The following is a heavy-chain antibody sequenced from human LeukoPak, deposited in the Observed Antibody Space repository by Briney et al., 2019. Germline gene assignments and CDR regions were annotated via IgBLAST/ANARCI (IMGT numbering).Heavy chain of an antibody. Sequence: GGSLRLSCAASGFTFSNFAMSWVRQAPGKGLEWVSIISGSGGSTNHADSVRGRFTISRDNFKNTLYLQMNSLRAEDTAVYYCARGGGYSYGSFDYWGQGTLVTVSS. D-gene: IGHD5-18*01. CDR2: ISGSGGST. CDR1: GFTFSNFA. CDR3: ARGGGYSYGSFDY. J-gene: IGHJ4*02. V-gene: IGHV3-23*01.